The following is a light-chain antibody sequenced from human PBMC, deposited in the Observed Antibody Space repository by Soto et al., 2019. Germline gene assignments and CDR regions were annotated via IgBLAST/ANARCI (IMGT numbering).Light chain of an antibody. Sequence: FMLTQPHSVSESPGKTVTISGTRSSGSISSNYVQWYQQRPGSAPTPVIYEDNERPSGVPDRFAGSIDSSSNSASLTISGLKTDDAADYSCQSYHSGNVVFGGGTQLTVL. CDR3: QSYHSGNVV. CDR1: SGSISSNY. J-gene: IGLJ2*01. V-gene: IGLV6-57*04. CDR2: EDN.